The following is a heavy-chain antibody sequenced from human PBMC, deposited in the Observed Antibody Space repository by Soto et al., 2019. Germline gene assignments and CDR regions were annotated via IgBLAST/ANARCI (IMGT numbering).Heavy chain of an antibody. CDR1: GGTFSSYT. CDR2: IIPILGIA. CDR3: ARGRERGNRNYPPYYYYYMDV. J-gene: IGHJ6*03. V-gene: IGHV1-69*02. Sequence: QVQLVQSGAEVKKPGSSVKVSCKASGGTFSSYTISWVRQAPGQGLEWMGRIIPILGIANYAQKFQGRVTITADKSTSTAYMELSSIMCDDTAVDYCARGRERGNRNYPPYYYYYMDVWGKGTTVTVSS. D-gene: IGHD1-7*01.